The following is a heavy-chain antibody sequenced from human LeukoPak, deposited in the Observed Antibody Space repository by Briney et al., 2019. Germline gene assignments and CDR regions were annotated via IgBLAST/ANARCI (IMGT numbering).Heavy chain of an antibody. D-gene: IGHD5-12*01. V-gene: IGHV1-8*03. CDR3: ASTLRGYSGLRSFDY. Sequence: ASVKVSCKASGYTFTSYDINWVRQATGQGLEWMGWMNPNSGNTGYVQKFQGRVTITRNTSISTAYMELSSLRSDDTAVYYCASTLRGYSGLRSFDYWGQGTLVTVSS. CDR1: GYTFTSYD. J-gene: IGHJ4*02. CDR2: MNPNSGNT.